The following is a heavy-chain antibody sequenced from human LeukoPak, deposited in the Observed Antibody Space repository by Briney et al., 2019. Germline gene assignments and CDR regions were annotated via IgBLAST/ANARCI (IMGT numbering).Heavy chain of an antibody. V-gene: IGHV3-64*04. Sequence: TGGSLRLSCSASGFTFSSYAMHWVRQAPGKGLEYVSAISSNGGSTYYADSVKGRFTISRDNSKNTLYLQMNSLRAEDTAVYYCASMYFSQYLQHWGQGTLVTVSS. CDR1: GFTFSSYA. CDR3: ASMYFSQYLQH. CDR2: ISSNGGST. D-gene: IGHD2-8*01. J-gene: IGHJ1*01.